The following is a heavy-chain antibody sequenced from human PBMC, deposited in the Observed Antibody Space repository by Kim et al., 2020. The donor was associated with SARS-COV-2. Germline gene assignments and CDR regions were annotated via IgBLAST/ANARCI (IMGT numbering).Heavy chain of an antibody. V-gene: IGHV3-30*18. J-gene: IGHJ4*02. D-gene: IGHD3-16*02. CDR3: AKGGYDYVWGSYRYSLDY. Sequence: GGSLRLSCAASGFTFSSYGMHWVRQAPGKGLEWVAVISYDGSNKYYADSVKGRFTISRDNSKNTLYLQMNSLRAEDTAVYYCAKGGYDYVWGSYRYSLDYWGQGTLVTVSS. CDR2: ISYDGSNK. CDR1: GFTFSSYG.